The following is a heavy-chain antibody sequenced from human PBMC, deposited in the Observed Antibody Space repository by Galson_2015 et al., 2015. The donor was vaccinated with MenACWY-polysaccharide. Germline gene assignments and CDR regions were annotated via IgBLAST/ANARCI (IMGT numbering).Heavy chain of an antibody. CDR1: GLSFSGSG. CDR3: AREGSRIVFHAFDT. Sequence: SLRLSCAASGLSFSGSGMHWVRQAPGKGLEWVAVIQYDGTNKVYADSVKGRFTISRVNSKNTLYLEMNSLRAEDTAVYYCAREGSRIVFHAFDTWGQGTMVTVSS. D-gene: IGHD6-13*01. CDR2: IQYDGTNK. V-gene: IGHV3-33*01. J-gene: IGHJ3*02.